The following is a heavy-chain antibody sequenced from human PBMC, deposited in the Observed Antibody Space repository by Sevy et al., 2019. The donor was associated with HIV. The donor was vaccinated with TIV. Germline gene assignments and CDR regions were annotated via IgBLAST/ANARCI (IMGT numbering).Heavy chain of an antibody. CDR2: ISSSSGTR. J-gene: IGHJ4*02. CDR1: TFTFSSYS. Sequence: GGSLRLSCAASTFTFSSYSMHWVRQAPGKGLEWVSYISSSSGTRYYANSVKGRFPISGDNAKYSLFMQMNSLRDEDTAVYYGASRGYCGGGSCHSGPNDYWGQGTLVTVSS. V-gene: IGHV3-48*02. CDR3: ASRGYCGGGSCHSGPNDY. D-gene: IGHD2-15*01.